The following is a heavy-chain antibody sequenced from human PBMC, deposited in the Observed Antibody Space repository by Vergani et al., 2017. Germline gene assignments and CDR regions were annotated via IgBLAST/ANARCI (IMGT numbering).Heavy chain of an antibody. CDR2: IYSGGST. D-gene: IGHD2-8*01. V-gene: IGHV3-53*01. CDR1: GFTVSSDY. Sequence: EVQLVESGGGLIQPGGSLRLSCAASGFTVSSDYMIWVRQAPGKGLEWVSVIYSGGSTYYADSVKGRFSISRDNSKNTLYLQMHSLRAEDTAVYYCARVLSNDYFDYLGQGTLVTVSS. J-gene: IGHJ4*02. CDR3: ARVLSNDYFDY.